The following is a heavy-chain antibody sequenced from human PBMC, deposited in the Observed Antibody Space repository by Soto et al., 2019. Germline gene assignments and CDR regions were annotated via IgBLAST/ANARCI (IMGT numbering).Heavy chain of an antibody. J-gene: IGHJ4*02. CDR2: ISGSGGST. CDR3: AKDRPGIAVAGTTFDY. D-gene: IGHD6-19*01. CDR1: GFTFSSYA. V-gene: IGHV3-23*01. Sequence: PGGSLRRSWAASGFTFSSYAMSWVRQAPGKGLEWVSAISGSGGSTYYADSVKGRFTISRDNSKNTLYLQMNSLRAEDTAVYYCAKDRPGIAVAGTTFDYWGQGTLVTVS.